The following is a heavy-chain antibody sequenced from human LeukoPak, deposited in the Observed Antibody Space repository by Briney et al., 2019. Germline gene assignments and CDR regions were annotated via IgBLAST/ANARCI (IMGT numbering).Heavy chain of an antibody. CDR2: ISSSSRYI. V-gene: IGHV3-21*01. CDR3: ARDHGYAFDY. J-gene: IGHJ4*02. Sequence: GGSLRLSCAASGFTFSSYSINWVRQAPGKGLEWVSSISSSSRYIYYADSVKGRFTISRDNAKNSLYLQMNSLRDEDTAVYYYARDHGYAFDYWGQGTLVTVSS. CDR1: GFTFSSYS. D-gene: IGHD5-12*01.